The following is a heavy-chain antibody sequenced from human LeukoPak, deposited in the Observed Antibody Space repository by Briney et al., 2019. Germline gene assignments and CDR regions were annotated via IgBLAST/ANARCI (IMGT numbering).Heavy chain of an antibody. CDR1: GFTFSSYA. CDR2: ISGSGGST. D-gene: IGHD3-22*01. Sequence: GGSLRLSCAASGFTFSSYAMSWVRQAPGKGLEWVSAISGSGGSTYYADSVKGRFTISRDNSKNTLYLQMNSLRAEDTAVYYCAISATYDSSGYYYLPDWGQGTLVTVSS. CDR3: AISATYDSSGYYYLPD. J-gene: IGHJ4*02. V-gene: IGHV3-23*01.